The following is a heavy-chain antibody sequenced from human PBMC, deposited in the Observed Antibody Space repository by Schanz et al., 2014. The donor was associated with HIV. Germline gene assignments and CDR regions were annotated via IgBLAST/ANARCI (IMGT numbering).Heavy chain of an antibody. J-gene: IGHJ4*01. CDR1: GGSFSGYS. CDR3: ARGDFGGSSVDY. CDR2: IDHSGST. V-gene: IGHV4-34*02. Sequence: QVQLQQWGAGLLKPSETLSLTCAVYGGSFSGYSWTWIRQPPGKGLEWIGEIDHSGSTNYNPSLKSRVTISVDTSKNQFSLNLTSVTAADTAVYFCARGDFGGSSVDYWGHGNMVTVSS. D-gene: IGHD4-17*01.